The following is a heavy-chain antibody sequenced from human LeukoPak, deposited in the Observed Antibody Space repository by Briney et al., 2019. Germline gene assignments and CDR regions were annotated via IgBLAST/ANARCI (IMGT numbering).Heavy chain of an antibody. CDR3: ARGGRDSSGYYFDWYFDL. CDR2: IYYSGST. V-gene: IGHV4-59*12. Sequence: KPSETLSLTCTVSGGSISSYYWSWIRQPPGKGLEWIGYIYYSGSTNYNPSLKSRVTISVDTSKNQFSLKLSSVTAADTAVYYCARGGRDSSGYYFDWYFDLWGRGTLVTVSS. D-gene: IGHD3-22*01. CDR1: GGSISSYY. J-gene: IGHJ2*01.